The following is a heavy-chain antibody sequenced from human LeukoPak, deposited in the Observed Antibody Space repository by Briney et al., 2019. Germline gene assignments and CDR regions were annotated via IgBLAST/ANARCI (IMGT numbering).Heavy chain of an antibody. Sequence: SETLSLTCTVSAGSISSSSYYWGWIRQPPGKRLEWIGGIYYSGSTYYNPSLKSRVTISVDTSKNQFSLKLSSVTAADTAVYYCARRDSSGWYYFDYWGQGTLVTVSS. V-gene: IGHV4-39*01. CDR3: ARRDSSGWYYFDY. CDR1: AGSISSSSYY. D-gene: IGHD6-19*01. CDR2: IYYSGST. J-gene: IGHJ4*02.